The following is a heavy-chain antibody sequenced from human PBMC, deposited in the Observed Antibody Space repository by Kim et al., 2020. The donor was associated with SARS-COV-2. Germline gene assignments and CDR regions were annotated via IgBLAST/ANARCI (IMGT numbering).Heavy chain of an antibody. CDR2: INAGNGNT. CDR1: GYTFTNYA. Sequence: ASVKVSCKASGYTFTNYAIHWVHQAPGQRLEWMGWINAGNGNTKYSQKFQGRVTITRDTSASTAYMELSSLRSEDTAVYYCAREGTGVFGSGKGMDVWGQGTTVTVSS. D-gene: IGHD3-10*01. V-gene: IGHV1-3*01. CDR3: AREGTGVFGSGKGMDV. J-gene: IGHJ6*02.